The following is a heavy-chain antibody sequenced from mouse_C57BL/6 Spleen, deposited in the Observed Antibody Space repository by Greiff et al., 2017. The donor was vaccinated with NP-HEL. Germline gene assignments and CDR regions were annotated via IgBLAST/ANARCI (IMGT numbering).Heavy chain of an antibody. CDR2: IYPGDGDT. D-gene: IGHD2-1*01. CDR3: ARSYYGNYDLYYYAMDY. J-gene: IGHJ4*01. V-gene: IGHV1-80*01. CDR1: GYAFSSYW. Sequence: QVHVKQSGAELVKPGASVKISCKASGYAFSSYWMNWVKQRPGKGLEWIGQIYPGDGDTNYNGKFKGKATLTADKSSSTAYMQLSSLTSEDSAVYFCARSYYGNYDLYYYAMDYWGQGTSVTVSS.